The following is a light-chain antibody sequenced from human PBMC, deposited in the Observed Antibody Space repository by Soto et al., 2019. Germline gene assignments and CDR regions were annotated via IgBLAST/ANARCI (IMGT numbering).Light chain of an antibody. J-gene: IGKJ4*01. CDR3: QQYNSYPLT. Sequence: DIQMTQAPSTLSASVVDRVTITCRASQSISSWLAWYQQKPGKAPKLLIYDASSLESGVPSRFSGSGSGTEFTLTISSLQPDDFATYYCQQYNSYPLTFAGGTKVDI. CDR1: QSISSW. V-gene: IGKV1-5*01. CDR2: DAS.